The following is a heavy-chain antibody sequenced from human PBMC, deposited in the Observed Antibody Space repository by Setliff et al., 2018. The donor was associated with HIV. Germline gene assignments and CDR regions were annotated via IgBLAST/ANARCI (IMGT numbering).Heavy chain of an antibody. CDR2: INPNTGKT. D-gene: IGHD1-26*01. Sequence: ASVKVSCKTSGSNFKEHYTHWVRQAPGQGLEWRGQINPNTGKTKFTQKFQDRVTVTRDTSINTVYMDLVRLRYDDTAIYYCARGFFSGTYHYFDFWGQGSLVTVSS. CDR1: GSNFKEHY. J-gene: IGHJ4*01. CDR3: ARGFFSGTYHYFDF. V-gene: IGHV1-2*06.